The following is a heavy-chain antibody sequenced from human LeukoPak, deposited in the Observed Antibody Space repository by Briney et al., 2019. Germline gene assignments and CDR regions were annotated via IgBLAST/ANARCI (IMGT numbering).Heavy chain of an antibody. D-gene: IGHD6-13*01. CDR3: AKKIAAAPTTYSDF. J-gene: IGHJ4*02. Sequence: GGSLRLSCAASGFTFSSHAMTWVRQAPGKGLEWVSVMSSSGGTTNYADSVRGRFSISRDNSKNTLYLQMNSLRAEDTAVYYCAKKIAAAPTTYSDFWGQGTLVTVSS. V-gene: IGHV3-23*01. CDR1: GFTFSSHA. CDR2: MSSSGGTT.